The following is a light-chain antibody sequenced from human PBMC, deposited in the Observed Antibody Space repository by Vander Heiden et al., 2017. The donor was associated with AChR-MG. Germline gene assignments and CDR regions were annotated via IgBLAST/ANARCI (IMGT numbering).Light chain of an antibody. CDR1: SSDVGSYNL. V-gene: IGLV2-23*01. J-gene: IGLJ2*01. Sequence: SPGQSITISCTGTSSDVGSYNLVSWYQQHPGKAPKLMIYEGSKRPSGVSNRFSGSKSGNTASLTISGLQAEDEADYYCCSYAGPKVRGVVFGGGTKLTVL. CDR3: CSYAGPKVRGVV. CDR2: EGS.